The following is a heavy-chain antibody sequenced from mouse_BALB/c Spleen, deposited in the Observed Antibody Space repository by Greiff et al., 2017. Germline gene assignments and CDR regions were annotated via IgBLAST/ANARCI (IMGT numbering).Heavy chain of an antibody. Sequence: EVQLQESGPGLVKPSQSLSLTCTVTGYSITSDYAWNWIRQFPGNKLEWMGYISYSGSTSYNPSLKSRISITRDTSKNQFFLQLNSVTTEDTATYYCALIYYGNLSFDYWGQGTTLTVSS. CDR2: ISYSGST. CDR1: GYSITSDYA. CDR3: ALIYYGNLSFDY. J-gene: IGHJ2*01. D-gene: IGHD2-1*01. V-gene: IGHV3-2*02.